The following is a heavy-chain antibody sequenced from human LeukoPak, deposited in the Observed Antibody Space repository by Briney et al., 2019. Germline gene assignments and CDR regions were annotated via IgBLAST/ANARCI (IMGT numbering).Heavy chain of an antibody. CDR3: AIQSRIVGATPFFDY. Sequence: PGGSLRLSCAASGFTVSSNYMSWVRQAPGKGLEWVSVIYSGGSTYYADSVKGRFTISRDNSKNTLYLQMNSLRAEDTAAYCCAIQSRIVGATPFFDYWGQGTLVTVSS. J-gene: IGHJ4*02. D-gene: IGHD1-26*01. V-gene: IGHV3-66*02. CDR2: IYSGGST. CDR1: GFTVSSNY.